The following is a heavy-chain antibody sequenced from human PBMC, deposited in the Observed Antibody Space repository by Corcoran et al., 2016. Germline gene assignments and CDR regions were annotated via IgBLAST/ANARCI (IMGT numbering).Heavy chain of an antibody. CDR3: ATNEI. Sequence: EVQLVESGGGLVQPGGSLRLSCAASGFTFSNNWMSWVRQAPGKGLEWVANINRDRSETYSVDSVKGRFTISRDNAKSSLYLQMNSLRVDDTAVYYCATNEIWGQGTLVTVS. J-gene: IGHJ4*02. CDR2: INRDRSET. V-gene: IGHV3-7*03. CDR1: GFTFSNNW.